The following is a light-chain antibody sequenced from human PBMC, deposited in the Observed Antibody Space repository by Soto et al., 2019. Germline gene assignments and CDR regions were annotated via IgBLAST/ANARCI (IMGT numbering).Light chain of an antibody. CDR2: GAS. J-gene: IGKJ2*01. Sequence: IVTTQSPATLSVSPGQRATLSCRASLSVSSNLAWYQHKPGQAPRLLIYGASTRATGIPARFSGSGSGTEFTLTINSLQSEDFAVYFCQQYNDWYTVGQGTKVDSK. CDR3: QQYNDWYT. CDR1: LSVSSN. V-gene: IGKV3-15*01.